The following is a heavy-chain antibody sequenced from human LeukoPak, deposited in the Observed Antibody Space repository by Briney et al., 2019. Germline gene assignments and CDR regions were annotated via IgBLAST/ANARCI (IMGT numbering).Heavy chain of an antibody. V-gene: IGHV3-74*01. Sequence: GGSLRLSCAASGFSIRHYWMHWVRQAPGKGLVWVSHINGDGSSTTYAGSVRGRFTISRDDAKNTVYLQMNSLRVEDTAVYYCARDVAYTMNVWGQGTTVTVSS. J-gene: IGHJ6*02. CDR2: INGDGSST. D-gene: IGHD4-4*01. CDR3: ARDVAYTMNV. CDR1: GFSIRHYW.